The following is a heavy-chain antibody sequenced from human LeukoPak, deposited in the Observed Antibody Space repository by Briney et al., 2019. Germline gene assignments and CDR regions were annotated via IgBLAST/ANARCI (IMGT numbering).Heavy chain of an antibody. Sequence: ASVKVSCRASGGTFSSYAISWVRQAPGQGLEWMGGIIPIFGTANYAQKFQGRVTITADESTSTAYMELSSLRSEDTAVYYCAFDYGDTLFDYWGQGTLVTVSS. J-gene: IGHJ4*02. D-gene: IGHD4-17*01. CDR3: AFDYGDTLFDY. V-gene: IGHV1-69*13. CDR2: IIPIFGTA. CDR1: GGTFSSYA.